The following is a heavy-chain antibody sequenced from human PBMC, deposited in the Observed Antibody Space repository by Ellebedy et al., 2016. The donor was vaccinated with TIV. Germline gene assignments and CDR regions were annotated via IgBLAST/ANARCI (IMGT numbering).Heavy chain of an antibody. CDR3: KKRADNWGFFDY. D-gene: IGHD1-1*01. CDR1: GFTFSDYV. V-gene: IGHV3-23*01. CDR2: VSESDGRT. Sequence: GESLKISCAASGFTFSDYVMAWVRQVPGKGLEWVSAVSESDGRTFYADSVKGRFTISRDNSKNTLFLQMNSLTAGETAVYYCKKRADNWGFFDYWGQGTLVTVSS. J-gene: IGHJ4*02.